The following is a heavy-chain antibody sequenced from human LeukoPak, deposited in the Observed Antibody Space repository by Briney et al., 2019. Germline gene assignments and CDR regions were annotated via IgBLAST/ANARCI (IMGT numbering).Heavy chain of an antibody. CDR1: GDSISSSY. CDR2: IHTSGST. CDR3: ARGPPPDFDS. J-gene: IGHJ4*02. V-gene: IGHV4-4*07. Sequence: PSETLSLTCNVSGDSISSSYWSWVRQPAGKGLEWIGRIHTSGSTDYNPSLKSRVTMSVDTSKNQFSLRLTSVTAADTAVCYCARGPPPDFDSWGQGTLVTVSS.